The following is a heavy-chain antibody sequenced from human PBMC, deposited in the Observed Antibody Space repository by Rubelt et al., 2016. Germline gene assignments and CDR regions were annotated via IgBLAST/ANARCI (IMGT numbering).Heavy chain of an antibody. CDR2: INPYHGLT. Sequence: QVQLVQSGAEVQKPGASVKDSCKASGYAFTGDYIHWVRQAPGQGLEWMGRINPYHGLTAYAQQFQGRFTMTRDTAISTADRQRSSLRSDDTAVYYCARDGKFDPWGQGTLVTVSS. CDR3: ARDGKFDP. CDR1: GYAFTGDY. V-gene: IGHV1-2*06. J-gene: IGHJ5*02.